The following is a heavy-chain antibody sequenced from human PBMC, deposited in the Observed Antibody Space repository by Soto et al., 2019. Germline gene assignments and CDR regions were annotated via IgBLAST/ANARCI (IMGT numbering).Heavy chain of an antibody. CDR3: ARQYDILTGYYTPGY. CDR1: GFTFSSYG. Sequence: QVQLVESGGGVVQPGRSLRLSCAASGFTFSSYGMHWVRQAPGKGLEWVAVIWYDGSNKYYADSVKGRFTISRDNSKNTLYLQMNSLRAEDTAVYYCARQYDILTGYYTPGYWGQGTLVTVSS. J-gene: IGHJ4*02. CDR2: IWYDGSNK. D-gene: IGHD3-9*01. V-gene: IGHV3-33*01.